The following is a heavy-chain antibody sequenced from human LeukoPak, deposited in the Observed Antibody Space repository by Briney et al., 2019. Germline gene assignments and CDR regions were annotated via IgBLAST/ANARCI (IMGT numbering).Heavy chain of an antibody. J-gene: IGHJ4*02. D-gene: IGHD6-13*01. CDR2: IYYSGST. Sequence: SETLSLTCTVSGGSISSSSYYWGWIRQPPGKGLEWIGSIYYSGSTYYNPSLKSRFTISLYTSQNQFSLKLSSLTAADTAVYYCARGVVAAAGRTFDFWGQGTLVTVSS. CDR3: ARGVVAAAGRTFDF. V-gene: IGHV4-39*07. CDR1: GGSISSSSYY.